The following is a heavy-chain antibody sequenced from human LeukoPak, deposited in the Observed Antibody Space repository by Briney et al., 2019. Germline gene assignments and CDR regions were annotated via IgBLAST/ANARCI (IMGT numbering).Heavy chain of an antibody. CDR1: GGTFSSYA. CDR3: ARDQFYRIDCSSTSCYRLGAFDI. V-gene: IGHV1-69*05. CDR2: IIPIFGTA. Sequence: SVKVSCKASGGTFSSYAIIWVRQAPGQGLEWMGGIIPIFGTANYAQKFQGRVTITTDESTSTAYMELSSLRSEDTAVYYCARDQFYRIDCSSTSCYRLGAFDIWGQGTMVTVSS. J-gene: IGHJ3*02. D-gene: IGHD2-2*02.